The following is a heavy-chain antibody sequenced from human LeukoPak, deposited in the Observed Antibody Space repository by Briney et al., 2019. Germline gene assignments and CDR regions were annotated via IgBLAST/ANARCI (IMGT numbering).Heavy chain of an antibody. J-gene: IGHJ4*02. Sequence: PSETLSLTCAVYGGSFSGYYWSWIRQPPGKGLEWIGEINHSGSTNYNPSLKSRVTISVDTSKNQFSLKLSSVTAADTAVYYCARVRRAPYDFWSGSRPLDYWGPGTLVTVSS. CDR2: INHSGST. CDR3: ARVRRAPYDFWSGSRPLDY. D-gene: IGHD3-3*01. V-gene: IGHV4-34*01. CDR1: GGSFSGYY.